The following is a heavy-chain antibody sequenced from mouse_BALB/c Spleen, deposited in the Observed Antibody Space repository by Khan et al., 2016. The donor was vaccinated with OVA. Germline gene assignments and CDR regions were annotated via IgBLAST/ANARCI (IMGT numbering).Heavy chain of an antibody. Sequence: QVQLKESGPGLVAPSQSLSITCTISGFSLTNYGVHWVRQPPGKGLEWLVVIWSDGSTTYNSALKSRLTISKENSKSQVFLKMKSLQTDDKAMYFCARQPYYHYNVMDYWGQGTSVTVSS. CDR1: GFSLTNYG. D-gene: IGHD2-10*01. CDR2: IWSDGST. J-gene: IGHJ4*01. CDR3: ARQPYYHYNVMDY. V-gene: IGHV2-6-1*01.